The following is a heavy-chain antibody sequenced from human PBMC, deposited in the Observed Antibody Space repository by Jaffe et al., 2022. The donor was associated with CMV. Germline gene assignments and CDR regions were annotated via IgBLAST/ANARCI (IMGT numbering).Heavy chain of an antibody. CDR2: MYFDGTP. CDR3: VRHRSTRSRGIVGDSFDI. J-gene: IGHJ3*02. Sequence: QLQESGPGLVNPSETLSLTCIVSGDSLRSSFYWGWVRQSPEKGLEWVATMYFDGTPYYSPSLKSRLTISKDTSNTHLFLRLTSVTASDTALYFCVRHRSTRSRGIVGDSFDIWGQGTMVTVSS. V-gene: IGHV4-39*01. D-gene: IGHD1-26*01. CDR1: GDSLRSSFY.